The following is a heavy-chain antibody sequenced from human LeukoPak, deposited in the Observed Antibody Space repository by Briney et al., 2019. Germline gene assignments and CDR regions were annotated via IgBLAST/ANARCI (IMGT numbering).Heavy chain of an antibody. J-gene: IGHJ4*02. V-gene: IGHV4-39*01. D-gene: IGHD5-18*01. CDR3: ARQGRRGYSYGLDY. CDR1: GGSISGISYF. CDR2: IYYTGNT. Sequence: SETLSLTCTVSGGSISGISYFWGWIRQPPGKGLEWIGTIYYTGNTNYNPSLKSRVTISVDTSKNQFSLKLSSVTAADTAVYYCARQGRRGYSYGLDYWGQGTLVTVSS.